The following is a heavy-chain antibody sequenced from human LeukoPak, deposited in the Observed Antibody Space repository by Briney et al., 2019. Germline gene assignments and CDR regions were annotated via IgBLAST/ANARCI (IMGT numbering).Heavy chain of an antibody. CDR3: AREAAAAWRDAFDT. D-gene: IGHD6-13*01. Sequence: SETLSLTCTVSGGSISSYYWSWIRQPPGKGLEWIGYIYYSGSTNYNPSLKSRVTISVDTSKNQFSLKLSSVTAADTAVYYCAREAAAAWRDAFDTWGQGTMVTVSS. CDR1: GGSISSYY. V-gene: IGHV4-59*12. J-gene: IGHJ3*02. CDR2: IYYSGST.